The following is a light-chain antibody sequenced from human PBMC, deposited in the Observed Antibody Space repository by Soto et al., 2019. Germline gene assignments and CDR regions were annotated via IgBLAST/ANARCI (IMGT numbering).Light chain of an antibody. J-gene: IGKJ4*01. CDR3: QQLNSYPIT. CDR1: QGISSY. CDR2: GAS. V-gene: IGKV1-8*01. Sequence: AIRMTQSPSSLSASTGDRVTITCRASQGISSYLAWYQQKPGKVPKVLIYGASSLQSGVPSRFSGSGSGTDFTLTISSLQPEDFATYYCQQLNSYPITFGGGTKVDIK.